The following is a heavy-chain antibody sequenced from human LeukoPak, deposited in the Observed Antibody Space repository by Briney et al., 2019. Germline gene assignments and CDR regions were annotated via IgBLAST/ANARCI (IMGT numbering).Heavy chain of an antibody. D-gene: IGHD6-19*01. CDR1: GFTFSSYS. CDR3: ANQVGGWGLQH. V-gene: IGHV3-74*01. J-gene: IGHJ4*02. CDR2: IYRDASIT. Sequence: GGSLRLSCAASGFTFSSYSMNWVRQAPGKGLVWVSRIYRDASITSYGDSVKGRFTISRDNARNTLYLQMNSLTGEDTAVYYCANQVGGWGLQHWGQGTLVTVSS.